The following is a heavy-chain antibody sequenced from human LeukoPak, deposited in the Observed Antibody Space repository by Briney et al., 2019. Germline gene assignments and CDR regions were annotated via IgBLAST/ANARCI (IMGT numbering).Heavy chain of an antibody. D-gene: IGHD4-23*01. Sequence: GASVKVSCKASGGTFSSYAISWVRQAPGQGLEWMGGIIPIFGTANYAQKFQGRVTITTDESTSTAYMELSSLRSEDTAVYYCARDWAYGGNLEIWGQGKMVTVSS. CDR3: ARDWAYGGNLEI. V-gene: IGHV1-69*05. CDR1: GGTFSSYA. J-gene: IGHJ3*02. CDR2: IIPIFGTA.